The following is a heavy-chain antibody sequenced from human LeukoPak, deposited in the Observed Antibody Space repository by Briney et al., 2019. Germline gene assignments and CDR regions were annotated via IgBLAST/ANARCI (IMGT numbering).Heavy chain of an antibody. CDR3: AKRGLVIRVILVGFHKEAYYFES. D-gene: IGHD3/OR15-3a*01. Sequence: GGSLRLSCAVSGITLSNYGMSWVRQAPGKGLEWVAGISDSGGSTKYADSVKGRFTISRDNPKNTLYLQMNSLSAEDTALYFCAKRGLVIRVILVGFHKEAYYFESWGQGALVTVSS. J-gene: IGHJ4*02. V-gene: IGHV3-23*01. CDR1: GITLSNYG. CDR2: ISDSGGST.